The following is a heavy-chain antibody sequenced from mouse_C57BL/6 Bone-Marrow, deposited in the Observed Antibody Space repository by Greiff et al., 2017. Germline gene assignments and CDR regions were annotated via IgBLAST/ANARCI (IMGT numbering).Heavy chain of an antibody. J-gene: IGHJ1*03. CDR3: ARNYYGRRYCYV. V-gene: IGHV1-82*01. CDR1: GYAFSSSW. D-gene: IGHD1-1*01. Sequence: VKLMESGPELVKPGASVKISCKASGYAFSSSWMNWVKQRPGKGLAWIGRIYPGDGDTNYNGKFKGKATLTADKSSSTAYMQLSSLTSEDSAVYFCARNYYGRRYCYVGGTGTTVTVTA. CDR2: IYPGDGDT.